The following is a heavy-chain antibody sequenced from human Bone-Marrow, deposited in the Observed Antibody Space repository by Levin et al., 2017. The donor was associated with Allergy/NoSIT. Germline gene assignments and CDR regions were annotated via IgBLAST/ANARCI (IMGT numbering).Heavy chain of an antibody. D-gene: IGHD4-11*01. CDR3: ARDTTVGGEA. CDR2: INQDGTQK. Sequence: GGSLRLSCAASGFTFSDYWMTWVRRPPGKGLEWVANINQDGTQKHHADSVKGRFTISRDNAENSLFLQMNYLGTDDTAVYFCARDTTVGGEAWGQGTLVTVSS. J-gene: IGHJ5*02. CDR1: GFTFSDYW. V-gene: IGHV3-7*03.